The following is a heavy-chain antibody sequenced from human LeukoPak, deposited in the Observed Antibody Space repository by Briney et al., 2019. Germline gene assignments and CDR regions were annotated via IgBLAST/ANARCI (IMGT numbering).Heavy chain of an antibody. CDR3: AREAKGPAYYYYYMDV. CDR1: GGTFSSYA. J-gene: IGHJ6*03. Sequence: SVKLSCKASGGTFSSYAISWVRQAPGQGLEWMGGIIPIFGTANYAQKFQGRVTITTDESTSPAYMELSSLRSEDTAVYYCAREAKGPAYYYYYMDVWGKGTTVTVSS. CDR2: IIPIFGTA. V-gene: IGHV1-69*05.